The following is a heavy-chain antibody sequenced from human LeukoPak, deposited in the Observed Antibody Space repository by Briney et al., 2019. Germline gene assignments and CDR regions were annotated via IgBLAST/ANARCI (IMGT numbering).Heavy chain of an antibody. D-gene: IGHD3-9*01. CDR2: ISSNGGST. J-gene: IGHJ6*03. Sequence: GGSLRLSCAASGFTFSSYAMHWVRQAPGKGLEYVSAISSNGGSTYYANSVKGRFTISRDNSKNTLYLQMGSLRAEDMAVYYCATDVRYFDWLPPSGYMDVWGKGTTVTVSS. V-gene: IGHV3-64*01. CDR3: ATDVRYFDWLPPSGYMDV. CDR1: GFTFSSYA.